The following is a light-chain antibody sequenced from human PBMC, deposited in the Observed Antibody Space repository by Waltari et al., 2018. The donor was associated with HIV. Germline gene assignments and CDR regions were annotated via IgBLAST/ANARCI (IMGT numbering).Light chain of an antibody. CDR2: GIS. CDR1: QGVSSW. V-gene: IGKV1-12*01. Sequence: DIQVTQSPSSVSASVGDRVTITCRASQGVSSWLAWYQQRPGKAPKLLIYGISTLQRGVPSRFSGGGSGTDFTLTINSLQTEDSATYYCQQSNTFPLTFGGGTKVEIK. CDR3: QQSNTFPLT. J-gene: IGKJ4*01.